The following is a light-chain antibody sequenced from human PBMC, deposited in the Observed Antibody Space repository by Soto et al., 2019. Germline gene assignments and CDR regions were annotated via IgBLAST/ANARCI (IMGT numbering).Light chain of an antibody. V-gene: IGLV2-14*01. Sequence: QSALTQPASVSGSPGQSITISCTGTSSDVGGYNYVSWYQQHPGKAPKLMIYDVSNRPSGVSNRFSGSQSGNTASLPISGLQAEDEADYYCSSYTSSSTRVFGGGTKLTVL. J-gene: IGLJ3*02. CDR1: SSDVGGYNY. CDR3: SSYTSSSTRV. CDR2: DVS.